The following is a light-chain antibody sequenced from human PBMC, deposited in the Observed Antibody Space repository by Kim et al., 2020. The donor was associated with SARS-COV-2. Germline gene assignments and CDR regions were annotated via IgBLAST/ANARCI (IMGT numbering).Light chain of an antibody. CDR3: CSYAGRYTYV. CDR1: SSDVGGYNH. CDR2: DVN. J-gene: IGLJ1*01. Sequence: QSALTQPRSVSGSPGQSVTISCTGTSSDVGGYNHVSWYQQYPGKAPKLMIYDVNKRPSGVPDRFSGSKSGNTASLTISGLRAEDEADYYCCSYAGRYTYVFGTGTKVTVL. V-gene: IGLV2-11*01.